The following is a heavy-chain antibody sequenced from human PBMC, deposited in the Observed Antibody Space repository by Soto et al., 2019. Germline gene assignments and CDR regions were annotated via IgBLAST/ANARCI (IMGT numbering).Heavy chain of an antibody. CDR1: GFTFSLYP. J-gene: IGHJ3*01. CDR3: ARVGRGFCSSTRCYTDGFDL. CDR2: ISPSNSTI. Sequence: PLVESGGGLVQPGGSLRLSCAASGFTFSLYPVNWVRQAPGKGLEWLSYISPSNSTIYYADSVKGRFTISRDNAKNSLDLQMNGLRDDDTAVYYCARVGRGFCSSTRCYTDGFDLWGQGTVVTVST. V-gene: IGHV3-48*02. D-gene: IGHD2-2*01.